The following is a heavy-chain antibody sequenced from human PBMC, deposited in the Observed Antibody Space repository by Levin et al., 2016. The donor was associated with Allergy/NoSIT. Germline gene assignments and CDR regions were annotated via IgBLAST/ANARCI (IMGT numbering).Heavy chain of an antibody. D-gene: IGHD3-10*01. J-gene: IGHJ4*02. CDR1: GFTFSSYW. CDR2: INTDGSST. Sequence: GESLKISCAASGFTFSSYWMHWVRQAPGKGLVWVSHINTDGSSTTYADSVKGRFTISRDNAKNTLYLQMNILRAEDTAVYYCAQDPKGWFGEDFWGQGTLVTVSS. V-gene: IGHV3-74*01. CDR3: AQDPKGWFGEDF.